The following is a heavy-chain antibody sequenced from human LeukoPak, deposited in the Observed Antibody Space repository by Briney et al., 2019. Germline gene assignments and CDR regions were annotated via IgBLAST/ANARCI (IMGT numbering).Heavy chain of an antibody. V-gene: IGHV1-46*01. Sequence: ASVKVSCKASGYTFTSYYMHWVRQAPGQGLEWMGIINPSGGSTSYAQKFQGRVTMTRDTSTSTVYMELSSLRSEDTAVHYCARGGHTYYYDSSGYYIPPHIWGQGTMVTVSS. CDR1: GYTFTSYY. D-gene: IGHD3-22*01. CDR2: INPSGGST. CDR3: ARGGHTYYYDSSGYYIPPHI. J-gene: IGHJ3*02.